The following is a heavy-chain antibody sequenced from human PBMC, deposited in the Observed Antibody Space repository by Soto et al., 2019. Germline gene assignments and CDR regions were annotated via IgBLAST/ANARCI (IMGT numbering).Heavy chain of an antibody. CDR2: MNPNSGNN. J-gene: IGHJ6*04. CDR1: GYTFTSYD. CDR3: ARSGATTADF. D-gene: IGHD1-26*01. V-gene: IGHV1-8*01. Sequence: GASVKVSCKASGYTFTSYDINWVRQAPGQGLEGMGWMNPNSGNNGYAQKCQGRVTTTRHTSISTAYMELSSLSSEDTAVYYCARSGATTADFWGKGTTVTVSS.